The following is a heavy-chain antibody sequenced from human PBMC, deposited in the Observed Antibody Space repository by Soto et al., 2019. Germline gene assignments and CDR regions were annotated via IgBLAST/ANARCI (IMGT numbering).Heavy chain of an antibody. Sequence: SETLSLTCSVSGGSINYNSYHWGWIRQPPGQGLEWIGSIFYTGTTFYNPSLESRVTMSVDTSKNSFSLHLTSVTAADTAVYFCARLVVVAPVANVWGQGTLVTVSS. CDR2: IFYTGTT. D-gene: IGHD2-2*01. V-gene: IGHV4-39*02. J-gene: IGHJ4*02. CDR3: ARLVVVAPVANV. CDR1: GGSINYNSYH.